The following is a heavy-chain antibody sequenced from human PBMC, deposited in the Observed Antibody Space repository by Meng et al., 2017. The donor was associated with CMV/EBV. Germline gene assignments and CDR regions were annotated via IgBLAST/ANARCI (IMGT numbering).Heavy chain of an antibody. D-gene: IGHD1-26*01. CDR1: GGSISSSSYY. CDR2: IYYSGST. Sequence: SETLSLTCTVSGGSISSSSYYWGWIRQPPGKGLEWIGSIYYSGSTYYNPSLKSRVTISVDTSKNQFSLKLSSVTAAGTAVYYCAREGMVGYYYYYGMDVWGQGTTVTVSS. V-gene: IGHV4-39*07. CDR3: AREGMVGYYYYYGMDV. J-gene: IGHJ6*02.